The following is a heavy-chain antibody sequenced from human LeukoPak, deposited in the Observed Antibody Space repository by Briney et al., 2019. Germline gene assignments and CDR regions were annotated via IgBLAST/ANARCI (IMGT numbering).Heavy chain of an antibody. V-gene: IGHV1-46*01. CDR3: ARAPGLVWLATYNWSDP. D-gene: IGHD6-19*01. CDR1: GYTFTSYS. J-gene: IGHJ5*02. CDR2: INASGGST. Sequence: ASVRLSCKASGYTFTSYSMRWVRQAPGQGLEWVAIINASGGSTSYAQTFQGRVTMTRDTSTSTVYMELSSLRSEDTAVYYCARAPGLVWLATYNWSDPWGQGTLVTVSS.